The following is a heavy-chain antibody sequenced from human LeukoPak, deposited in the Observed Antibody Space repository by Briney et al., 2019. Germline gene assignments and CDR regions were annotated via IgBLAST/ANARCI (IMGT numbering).Heavy chain of an antibody. CDR3: ARDVGSGSYYSDAFDY. CDR1: GFTFSSYA. V-gene: IGHV3-23*01. CDR2: ISGSAATT. Sequence: PGGSLRLSCAASGFTFSSYAMNWVRQAPGKGLEWVSAISGSAATTFYADSVKGRFTISRDNAKNSLYLQMNSLRAEDTAVYYCARDVGSGSYYSDAFDYWGQGTLVTVSS. D-gene: IGHD3-10*01. J-gene: IGHJ4*02.